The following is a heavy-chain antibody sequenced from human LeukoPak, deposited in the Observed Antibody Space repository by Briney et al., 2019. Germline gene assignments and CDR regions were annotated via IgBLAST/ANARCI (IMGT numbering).Heavy chain of an antibody. V-gene: IGHV3-30*02. CDR1: EFTFNKYG. CDR2: FRYDGGKT. J-gene: IGHJ4*02. D-gene: IGHD6-19*01. Sequence: PGGPLKLFWEGFEFTFNKYGIHWVGRARGKGLEGLSFFRYDGGKTYYTASVKGRFSISRDNANNTVDLQMNSLRPEDTAVYYCAKDFLDVTVAGTLDQWGQGTLVIVSS. CDR3: AKDFLDVTVAGTLDQ.